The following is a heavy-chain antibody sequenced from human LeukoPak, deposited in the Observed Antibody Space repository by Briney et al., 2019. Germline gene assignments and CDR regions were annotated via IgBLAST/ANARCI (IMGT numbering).Heavy chain of an antibody. Sequence: VASVKVSCKASGGTFSSYAISWVRQAPGQGLEWMGGIIPIFGTANYAQKFQGRVTITADESTSTAYMELSSLRSEDTAVYYCAVDVTSSWYEGGLFDYWGQGTLVTASS. D-gene: IGHD6-13*01. CDR3: AVDVTSSWYEGGLFDY. CDR1: GGTFSSYA. J-gene: IGHJ4*02. CDR2: IIPIFGTA. V-gene: IGHV1-69*13.